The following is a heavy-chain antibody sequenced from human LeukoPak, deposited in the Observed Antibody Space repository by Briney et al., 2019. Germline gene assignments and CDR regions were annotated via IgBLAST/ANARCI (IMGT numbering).Heavy chain of an antibody. CDR1: GYTFTSYD. J-gene: IGHJ6*02. CDR3: ARECRSSTSCPSYGMDV. D-gene: IGHD2-2*01. V-gene: IGHV1-8*01. Sequence: ASVKVSCKASGYTFTSYDINWVRQATGQGLEWMGWMNPNSGNTGYAQKFQGRVTMTRNTSISTAYMELSSLRSEDTAVYYCARECRSSTSCPSYGMDVWGQGILVTVSS. CDR2: MNPNSGNT.